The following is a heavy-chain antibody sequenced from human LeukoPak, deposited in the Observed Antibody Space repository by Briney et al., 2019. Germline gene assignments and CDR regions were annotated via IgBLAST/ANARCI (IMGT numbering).Heavy chain of an antibody. D-gene: IGHD4-17*01. J-gene: IGHJ3*02. Sequence: PGGSLRLSCAASGFTFSSYAMSWVRQAPGKGLEWVSAISGSAGSTYYADSVKGRFTISRDNAKNSLYLQMNSLRAEDTALYYCANVDYETHAFDIWGQGTMVTVSS. CDR3: ANVDYETHAFDI. CDR1: GFTFSSYA. V-gene: IGHV3-23*01. CDR2: ISGSAGST.